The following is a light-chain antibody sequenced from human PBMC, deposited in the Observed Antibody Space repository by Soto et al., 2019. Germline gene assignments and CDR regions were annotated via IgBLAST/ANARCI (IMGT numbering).Light chain of an antibody. CDR1: SSNIGSYY. V-gene: IGLV1-47*01. Sequence: QSVLTQPPSASGTPGQRVTISCSGSSSNIGSYYVYWYQQLPGTAPKLLIYRNNQRPSGVRDRFSGSKSGTSASLAISGLRAEDEADYYCAAWDDSLSGGVFGTGTKVTVL. CDR3: AAWDDSLSGGV. J-gene: IGLJ1*01. CDR2: RNN.